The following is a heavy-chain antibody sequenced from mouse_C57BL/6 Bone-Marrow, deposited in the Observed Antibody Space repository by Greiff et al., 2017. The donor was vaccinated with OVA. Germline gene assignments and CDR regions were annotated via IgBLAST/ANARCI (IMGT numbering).Heavy chain of an antibody. CDR1: GFNIKDDY. CDR3: TTYRY. V-gene: IGHV14-4*01. CDR2: IDPENGDT. Sequence: VQLQQSGAELVRPGASVKLFCTASGFNIKDDYIHWVKQRPEQGLEWIGWIDPENGDTEFASKFQGKATITADTSSNTAYLQLNSLTSEDTAVYYCTTYRYWGQGTTLTVSS. J-gene: IGHJ2*01.